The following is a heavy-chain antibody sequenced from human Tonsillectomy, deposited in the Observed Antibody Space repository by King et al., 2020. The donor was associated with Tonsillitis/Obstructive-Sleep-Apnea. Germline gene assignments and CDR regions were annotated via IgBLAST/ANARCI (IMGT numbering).Heavy chain of an antibody. CDR1: GYSFTSYW. V-gene: IGHV5-10-1*03. D-gene: IGHD3-22*01. CDR2: IDPSDSYT. Sequence: VQLVESGAEVKKPGESLRISCKGSGYSFTSYWISWVRQMPGKGLEWMGRIDPSDSYTNYSPSFQGHVTISADKSISTAYLQWSSLKASDTAMYYCARQSITITVVAIGGMDVWGQGTTVTVSS. J-gene: IGHJ6*02. CDR3: ARQSITITVVAIGGMDV.